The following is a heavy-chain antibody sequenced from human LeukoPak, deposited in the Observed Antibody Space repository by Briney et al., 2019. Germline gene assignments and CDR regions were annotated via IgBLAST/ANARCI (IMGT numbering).Heavy chain of an antibody. J-gene: IGHJ6*04. CDR1: GFTFSSYV. Sequence: GGSLRLSCAAFGFTFSSYVMSWVRQAPGKGLEWVSAISGGGGSTYYAVSVKGRFTISRDKSKNTLSLQMNILRAEDTAVYYCAKDRHFEGSGSSTWEWDVWGKGTTVTISS. V-gene: IGHV3-23*01. CDR3: AKDRHFEGSGSSTWEWDV. CDR2: ISGGGGST. D-gene: IGHD3-10*01.